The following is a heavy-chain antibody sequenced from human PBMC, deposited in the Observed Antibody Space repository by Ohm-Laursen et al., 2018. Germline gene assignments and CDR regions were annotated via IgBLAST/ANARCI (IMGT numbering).Heavy chain of an antibody. J-gene: IGHJ6*02. Sequence: SLRLSCAAPGFSFSIYCLSWIRKSPGTGLEWVANIKLDGGEKNIADSVKGRFTISRVNAKNSLYLQMNSLRAEDTAVYYFARDVAHGGYGFGMDVWGQGTTVTVSS. CDR2: IKLDGGEK. D-gene: IGHD5-12*01. V-gene: IGHV3-7*01. CDR3: ARDVAHGGYGFGMDV. CDR1: GFSFSIYC.